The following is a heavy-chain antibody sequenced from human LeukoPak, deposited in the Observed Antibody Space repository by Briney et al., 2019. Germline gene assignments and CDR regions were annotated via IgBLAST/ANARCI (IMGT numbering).Heavy chain of an antibody. Sequence: GGSLRLSCAASGFTFDDYVMSWVGQAPGKGLEWVAGINWKGDSTGYVDSVKGRFTISRDNAKNSLYLQMNSLRAEDTALYYCARGRGSFYYYYMDVWGKGTTVAVSS. CDR2: INWKGDST. CDR3: ARGRGSFYYYYMDV. V-gene: IGHV3-20*04. CDR1: GFTFDDYV. J-gene: IGHJ6*03.